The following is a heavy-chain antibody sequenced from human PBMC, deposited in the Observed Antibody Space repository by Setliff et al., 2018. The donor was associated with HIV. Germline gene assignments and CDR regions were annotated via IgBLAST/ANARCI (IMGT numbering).Heavy chain of an antibody. D-gene: IGHD3-10*01. CDR3: AKDYLRGLWV. V-gene: IGHV3-33*03. CDR2: IWFDGRSK. CDR1: RGSFSHYY. Sequence: LSLTCAVYRGSFSHYYWTWIRQSPGKGLEWVAVIWFDGRSKYYADSVKGRFTISRDNSKNTLYLQMNSLRVEDTAVYYCAKDYLRGLWVWGQGTLVTVSS. J-gene: IGHJ4*02.